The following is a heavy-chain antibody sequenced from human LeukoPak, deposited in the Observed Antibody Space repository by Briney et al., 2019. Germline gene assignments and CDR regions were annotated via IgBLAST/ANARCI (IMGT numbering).Heavy chain of an antibody. J-gene: IGHJ5*02. Sequence: GGSLRLSCAASGFTFSSYWMHWVRQAPGKGLVWVSRINSDGSSTSYADSVKGRFTISRDNAKSTLYLQMNSLRAEDTAVYYCARDGLELLWFGETSYNWFDPWGQGTLVTVSS. CDR3: ARDGLELLWFGETSYNWFDP. CDR2: INSDGSST. CDR1: GFTFSSYW. V-gene: IGHV3-74*01. D-gene: IGHD3-10*01.